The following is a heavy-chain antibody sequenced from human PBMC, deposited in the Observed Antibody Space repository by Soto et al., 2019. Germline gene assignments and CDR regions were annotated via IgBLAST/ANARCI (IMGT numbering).Heavy chain of an antibody. CDR2: IYHSGST. CDR3: ARDPGYSYGYVDYYYGMDV. CDR1: RGSISSSSW. D-gene: IGHD5-18*01. J-gene: IGHJ6*02. Sequence: PSETLSLTCSVSRGSISSSSWWSWVRQPPGKGLEWIGEIYHSGSTNYNPSLKSRVTISVDKSKNQFSLKLSSVTAADTAVYYCARDPGYSYGYVDYYYGMDVWGQGTTVTVS. V-gene: IGHV4-4*02.